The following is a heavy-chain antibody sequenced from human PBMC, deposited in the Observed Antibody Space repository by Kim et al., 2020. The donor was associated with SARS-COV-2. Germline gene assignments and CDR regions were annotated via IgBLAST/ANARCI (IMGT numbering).Heavy chain of an antibody. Sequence: YEDAVKGRFTISRDNAKNTLYRQMNRLRAEDTAVYYCARDLYSGYDCFDYWGQGTLVTVSS. V-gene: IGHV3-74*01. D-gene: IGHD5-12*01. CDR3: ARDLYSGYDCFDY. J-gene: IGHJ4*02.